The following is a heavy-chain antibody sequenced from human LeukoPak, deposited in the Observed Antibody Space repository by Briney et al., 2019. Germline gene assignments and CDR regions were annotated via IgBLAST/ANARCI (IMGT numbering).Heavy chain of an antibody. J-gene: IGHJ4*02. CDR1: GYTFTGYY. V-gene: IGHV1-2*02. D-gene: IGHD3-10*01. CDR3: ARDSRVTNGDY. Sequence: ASVKVSCRASGYTFTGYYMHWVRQAPGQGLEWMGLINPKNGGTSYAQKFHGRVTMTRDTSITTAYMELSSLRSDDTAVYYCARDSRVTNGDYWGQGTLVTVSS. CDR2: INPKNGGT.